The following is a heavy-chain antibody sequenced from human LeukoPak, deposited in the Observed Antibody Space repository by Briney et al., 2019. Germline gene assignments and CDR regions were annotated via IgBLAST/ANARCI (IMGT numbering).Heavy chain of an antibody. V-gene: IGHV1-69*04. CDR2: IIPILSLT. CDR3: SRGGEFASAIDS. CDR1: GGTFSSYA. D-gene: IGHD4-17*01. Sequence: ASVKVSCKASGGTFSSYALSWVRQAPGQGLEWMGRIIPILSLTNYAEKFQGRVTITADTSTSTAYMELSSLRSDDTAVYYCSRGGEFASAIDSWGQGTLLTVSS. J-gene: IGHJ4*02.